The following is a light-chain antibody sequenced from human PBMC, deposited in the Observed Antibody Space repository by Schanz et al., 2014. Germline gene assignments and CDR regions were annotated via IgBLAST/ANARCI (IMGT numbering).Light chain of an antibody. CDR2: EVT. CDR3: SSFTSSSSCL. CDR1: SSDIGRYNY. J-gene: IGLJ2*01. V-gene: IGLV2-8*01. Sequence: QSALTQPPSASGSPGQSVTISCTGTSSDIGRYNYVSWYQHHPGKAPKLLIYEVTKRPSGVPDRFSGSKSGNTASLTISGLQAEDEADYYCSSFTSSSSCLFGGGTKLPV.